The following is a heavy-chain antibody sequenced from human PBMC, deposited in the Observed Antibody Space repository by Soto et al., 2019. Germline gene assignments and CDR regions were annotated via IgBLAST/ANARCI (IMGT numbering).Heavy chain of an antibody. D-gene: IGHD3-9*01. J-gene: IGHJ4*02. CDR3: TYFDAAAGVDY. V-gene: IGHV3-73*02. CDR2: IRSKANNYAT. Sequence: EVQLVESGGGLVQPGGSLKLSCAASGFTFSGSAMHWVRQASGKGLEWVGRIRSKANNYATAYAASVKGRFTTSRDDSKNTAYLQMSSLKNEDTAVYYCTYFDAAAGVDYWGQGTLVTVSS. CDR1: GFTFSGSA.